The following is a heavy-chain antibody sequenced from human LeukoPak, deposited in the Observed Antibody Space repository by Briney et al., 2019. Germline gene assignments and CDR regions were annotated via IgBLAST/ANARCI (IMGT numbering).Heavy chain of an antibody. CDR1: GGSISGSNW. CDR3: ARGGLWFGELQYYYSYMDV. Sequence: SETLSLTCSVAGGSISGSNWWSWVRQPPGKGLEWIGETYHRGSTNYNPSRKSRVTISVDKSKNQFSLKLSSVTAADTAVYYCARGGLWFGELQYYYSYMDVWGKGTTVTVSS. D-gene: IGHD3-10*01. CDR2: TYHRGST. J-gene: IGHJ6*03. V-gene: IGHV4-4*02.